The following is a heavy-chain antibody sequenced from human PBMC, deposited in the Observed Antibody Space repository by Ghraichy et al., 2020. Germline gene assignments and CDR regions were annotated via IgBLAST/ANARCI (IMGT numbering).Heavy chain of an antibody. V-gene: IGHV4-39*01. CDR2: IYYSGST. Sequence: SETLSLTCTVSGGSISSSSYYWAWIRQPPGKGLEWIGNIYYSGSTYYNPSLKSRATISVDKSKNQFSLRLRSVTAADTAVYCCARGYGDYEVDAFDIWGQGTMVTVSS. CDR1: GGSISSSSYY. CDR3: ARGYGDYEVDAFDI. J-gene: IGHJ3*02. D-gene: IGHD4-17*01.